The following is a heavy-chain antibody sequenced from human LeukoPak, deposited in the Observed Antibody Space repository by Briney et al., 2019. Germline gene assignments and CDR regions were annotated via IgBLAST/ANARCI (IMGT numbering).Heavy chain of an antibody. Sequence: PSETLSLTCTVSGGFISISGYYWAWIRQPPGKGPEWIGSIFYTGTTYYNPSLKSRVTISVDTSKNQFSLKLSSVTAADTAVYYCASGYSSGWLDYYYYYYMDVWGKGTTVTISS. CDR2: IFYTGTT. CDR1: GGFISISGYY. CDR3: ASGYSSGWLDYYYYYYMDV. J-gene: IGHJ6*03. D-gene: IGHD6-19*01. V-gene: IGHV4-39*01.